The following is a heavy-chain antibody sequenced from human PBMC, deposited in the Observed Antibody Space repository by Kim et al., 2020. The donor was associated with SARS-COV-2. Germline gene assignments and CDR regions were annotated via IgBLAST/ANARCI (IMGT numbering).Heavy chain of an antibody. CDR3: ARDRSFGSTLYYYFDY. D-gene: IGHD6-13*01. CDR1: GFTFISYA. V-gene: IGHV3-48*02. J-gene: IGHJ4*02. CDR2: ISSSSGKI. Sequence: GGSLRLSCAASGFTFISYAINWVRQAPGKGLEWVSYISSSSGKIDYADSVKGRFIISRDNAKNSVYLQMNSLRDEDTAVYYCARDRSFGSTLYYYFDYWGQGALVTVSS.